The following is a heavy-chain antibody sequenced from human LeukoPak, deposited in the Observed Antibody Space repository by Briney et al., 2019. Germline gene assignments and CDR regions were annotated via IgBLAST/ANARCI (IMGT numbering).Heavy chain of an antibody. V-gene: IGHV1-8*01. Sequence: ASVKLSCKASGYTFASHDINWVRQATGQGLEWVGWMNPNSGNTGYAQKFQGRVTMTRNTSISTAYMELSSLRSEDTAVYYCARGLRDSSGREYFQHWGQGTLVTVSS. D-gene: IGHD3-22*01. J-gene: IGHJ1*01. CDR1: GYTFASHD. CDR2: MNPNSGNT. CDR3: ARGLRDSSGREYFQH.